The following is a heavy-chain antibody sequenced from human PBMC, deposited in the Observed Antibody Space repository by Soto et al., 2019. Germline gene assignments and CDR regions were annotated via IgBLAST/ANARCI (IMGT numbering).Heavy chain of an antibody. Sequence: ASVNVSCKASGYTFTSYGISWVRQAPGQGLEWMGWISAYNGNTNYAQKLQGRVTMTTDTSTSTAYMELRSLRSDDTAVYYCARDYCSSTSCADYYYYGMDVWGQGTTVTVSS. J-gene: IGHJ6*02. CDR2: ISAYNGNT. D-gene: IGHD2-2*01. CDR1: GYTFTSYG. CDR3: ARDYCSSTSCADYYYYGMDV. V-gene: IGHV1-18*01.